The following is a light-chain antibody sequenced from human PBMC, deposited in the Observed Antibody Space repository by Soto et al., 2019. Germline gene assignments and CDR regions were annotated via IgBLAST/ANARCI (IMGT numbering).Light chain of an antibody. CDR2: GTS. CDR3: QQYNNWPRT. Sequence: EIVMTQSPATLSVSPGERATLSCRASQSVNSNLAWYQQKAGQAPRLLIYGTSTRATGIPARFSGSGSRTEFTLTISSLQFEDFAVYYCQQYNNWPRTFGQGTKVDI. V-gene: IGKV3-15*01. CDR1: QSVNSN. J-gene: IGKJ1*01.